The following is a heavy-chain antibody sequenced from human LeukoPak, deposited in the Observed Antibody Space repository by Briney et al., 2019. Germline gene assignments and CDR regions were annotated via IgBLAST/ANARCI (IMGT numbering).Heavy chain of an antibody. J-gene: IGHJ5*02. V-gene: IGHV3-48*01. CDR3: ASEYCSSTSCSSDP. CDR1: GFTFSSYS. Sequence: GGSLRLSCAASGFTFSSYSMNWVRQAPGKGLEWVSYISSSSSTIYYADSVKGRFTISRDNAKNSLYLQMNSLRAEDTAVYYCASEYCSSTSCSSDPWGQGTLVTVSS. CDR2: ISSSSSTI. D-gene: IGHD2-2*01.